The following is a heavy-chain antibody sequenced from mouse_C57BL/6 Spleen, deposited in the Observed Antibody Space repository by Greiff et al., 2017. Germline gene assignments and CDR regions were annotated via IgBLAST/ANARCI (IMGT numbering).Heavy chain of an antibody. V-gene: IGHV1-82*01. J-gene: IGHJ4*01. CDR1: GYAFSSSW. CDR3: APILRSYYAMDY. Sequence: VMLVESGPELVKPGASVKISCKASGYAFSSSWMNWVKQRPGKGLEWIGRIYPGDGDTNYNGKFKGKATLTADKSSSTAYMQLSSLTSEDSAVYFCAPILRSYYAMDYWGQGTSVTVSS. CDR2: IYPGDGDT. D-gene: IGHD1-1*01.